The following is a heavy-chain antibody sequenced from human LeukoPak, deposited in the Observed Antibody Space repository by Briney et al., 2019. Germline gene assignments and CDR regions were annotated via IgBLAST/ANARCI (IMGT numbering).Heavy chain of an antibody. CDR2: IIPFFGTA. CDR1: GGTFSSYA. V-gene: IGHV1-69*13. Sequence: SVKVSCKASGGTFSSYAISWVRQAPGQGLEWMGGIIPFFGTANYAQKFQGRVTITADESTSTAYMELSSLRSEDTAVYYCARDHYYDSSGYYYEGAFDIWGQGTMVTVSS. D-gene: IGHD3-22*01. CDR3: ARDHYYDSSGYYYEGAFDI. J-gene: IGHJ3*02.